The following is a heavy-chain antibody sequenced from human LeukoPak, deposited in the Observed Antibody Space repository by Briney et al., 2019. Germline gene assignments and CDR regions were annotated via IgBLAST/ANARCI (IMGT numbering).Heavy chain of an antibody. J-gene: IGHJ3*02. Sequence: ASVKVSCKASGYTLTGYYMHWVRQAPGQGLEWMGCINPNSGGTNYAQKFQGRVTMTRDTSISTAYMELSRLRSDDTAVYYCARKVDTAMVTSDYPYEGPLDAFDIWGQGTMVTVSS. CDR3: ARKVDTAMVTSDYPYEGPLDAFDI. CDR1: GYTLTGYY. CDR2: INPNSGGT. V-gene: IGHV1-2*02. D-gene: IGHD5-18*01.